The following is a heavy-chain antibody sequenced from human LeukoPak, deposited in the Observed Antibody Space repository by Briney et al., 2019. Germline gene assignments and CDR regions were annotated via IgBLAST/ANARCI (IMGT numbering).Heavy chain of an antibody. Sequence: GGSLRLSRAASGFTFSSYAMSWVRQAPGKGLEWVSAISGSGGSTYYADSVKGRFTISRDNSKNTLYLQMNSLRAEDTAVYYCATPERVTGDPSNGDYWGQGTLVTVSS. V-gene: IGHV3-23*01. J-gene: IGHJ4*02. D-gene: IGHD7-27*01. CDR1: GFTFSSYA. CDR3: ATPERVTGDPSNGDY. CDR2: ISGSGGST.